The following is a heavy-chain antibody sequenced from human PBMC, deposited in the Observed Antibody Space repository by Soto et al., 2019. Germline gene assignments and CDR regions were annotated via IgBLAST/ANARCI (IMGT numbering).Heavy chain of an antibody. CDR2: INPNSGGT. J-gene: IGHJ6*02. CDR3: ARGGGSWVYYYYGMDV. V-gene: IGHV1-2*02. CDR1: GYTFTGYY. Sequence: ASVKVSCKASGYTFTGYYMHWVRQAPGQGLEWMGWINPNSGGTNYAQKFQGRVTMTRDTSISTAYMELSRLRSDDTALYYCARGGGSWVYYYYGMDVWGQGTTVTVSS. D-gene: IGHD3-16*01.